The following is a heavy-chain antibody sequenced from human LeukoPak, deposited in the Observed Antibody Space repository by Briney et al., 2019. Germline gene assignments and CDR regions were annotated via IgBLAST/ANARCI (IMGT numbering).Heavy chain of an antibody. CDR3: ARVADYYDSSGAFDAFDI. CDR1: GYSISSGYY. V-gene: IGHV4-38-2*02. J-gene: IGHJ3*02. D-gene: IGHD3-22*01. CDR2: IYHSGST. Sequence: SSETLSLTCTVSGYSISSGYYWGWIRQPPGKGLEWIGSIYHSGSTYYNPSLKSRVTISVDTSKNQFSLKLSSVTAADTAVYYCARVADYYDSSGAFDAFDIWGQGTMVTVSS.